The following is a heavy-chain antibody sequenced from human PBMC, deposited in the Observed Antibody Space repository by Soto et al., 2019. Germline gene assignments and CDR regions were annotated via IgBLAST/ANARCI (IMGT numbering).Heavy chain of an antibody. CDR2: IYPGDSDT. D-gene: IGHD6-6*01. CDR3: ARGSPYSSSHDSLDI. Sequence: PGDSLKISCKGSGYSFTNYWIGWVRQMPGKGLEWMGIIYPGDSDTRYSPSFQGQVTISADKSISTAYQQWSSLKASDTAMYYCARGSPYSSSHDSLDIWDQETMVTVSS. J-gene: IGHJ3*02. V-gene: IGHV5-51*01. CDR1: GYSFTNYW.